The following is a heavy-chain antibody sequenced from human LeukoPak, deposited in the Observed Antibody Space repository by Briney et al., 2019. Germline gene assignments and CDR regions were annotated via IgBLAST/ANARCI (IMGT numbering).Heavy chain of an antibody. CDR2: ISGSGGST. CDR1: GFTFSSYA. CDR3: AKGTMWQLVGNY. V-gene: IGHV3-23*01. J-gene: IGHJ4*02. D-gene: IGHD6-6*01. Sequence: GGSPRLSCAASGFTFSSYAMSWVRQAPGKGLEWVSAISGSGGSTYYADSVKGRFTISRDNSKNTLYLQMNSLRAEDTAVYYCAKGTMWQLVGNYWGQGTLVTVSS.